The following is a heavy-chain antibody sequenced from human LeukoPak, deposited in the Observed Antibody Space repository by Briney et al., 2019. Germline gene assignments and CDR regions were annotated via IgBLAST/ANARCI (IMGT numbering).Heavy chain of an antibody. CDR1: GFTLSSYA. V-gene: IGHV3-30-3*01. Sequence: GGSLRLSCAASGFTLSSYAMHWVRQAPGKGLEWVAVISYDGSNKYYADSVKGRFTISRGNSKNTLYLQMNSLRAEDTAVYYCARPPYSGSPNRFDYWGQGTLVTVSS. J-gene: IGHJ4*02. CDR3: ARPPYSGSPNRFDY. D-gene: IGHD1-26*01. CDR2: ISYDGSNK.